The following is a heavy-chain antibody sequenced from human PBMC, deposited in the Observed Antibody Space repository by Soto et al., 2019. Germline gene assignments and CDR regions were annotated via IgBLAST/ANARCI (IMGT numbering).Heavy chain of an antibody. J-gene: IGHJ4*02. CDR1: GFSLSTSGVG. V-gene: IGHV2-5*02. D-gene: IGHD2-15*01. Sequence: QITLKESGPTLVKPTQTLTLTCTFSGFSLSTSGVGVGWIRQPPGKALEWLALIYWDDDKSYSPSLKSRLTITQDTSKNQVVLTMTNMDPVDTATYYWAHTVAPRNIDYWGQGTLVTVSS. CDR3: AHTVAPRNIDY. CDR2: IYWDDDK.